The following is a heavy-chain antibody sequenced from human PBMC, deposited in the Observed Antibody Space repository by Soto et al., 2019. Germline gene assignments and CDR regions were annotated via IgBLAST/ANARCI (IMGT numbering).Heavy chain of an antibody. D-gene: IGHD3-9*01. J-gene: IGHJ5*02. CDR2: IFYSGTT. CDR1: GGSINTAGYY. CDR3: ARSFYDLSTATGGHWFDP. Sequence: PSETLSLTCTVSGGSINTAGYYWNWVRHSPGKGLEWIGYIFYSGTTYYNPSLESRLTMSLDKSKNHFSLRLSSATAADTAYYYCARSFYDLSTATGGHWFDPWGHGTLVTVSS. V-gene: IGHV4-31*03.